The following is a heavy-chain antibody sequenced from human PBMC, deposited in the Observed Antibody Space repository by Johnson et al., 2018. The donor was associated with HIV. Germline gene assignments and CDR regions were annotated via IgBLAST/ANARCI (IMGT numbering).Heavy chain of an antibody. CDR1: GFTFSSYA. CDR2: ISYDGSNK. Sequence: QVQLVESGGGVVQPGRSLRLSCAASGFTFSSYAMHWVRQAPGKGLEWVAVISYDGSNKYYADSVKGRFTISRDNSKNTLYLQMNSLRAGDTAVYYCAKVRRGSSWYIAFDIWGQGTMVTVSS. V-gene: IGHV3-30-3*01. CDR3: AKVRRGSSWYIAFDI. D-gene: IGHD6-13*01. J-gene: IGHJ3*02.